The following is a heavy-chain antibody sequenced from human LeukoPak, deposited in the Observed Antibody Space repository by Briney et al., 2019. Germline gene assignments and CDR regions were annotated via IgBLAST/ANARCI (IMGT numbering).Heavy chain of an antibody. Sequence: GASLKISCQGSGSIFTSYWIGWVRQLPGKGLEWMGIIYPGDSDTRYSPSFQGQVTISADKSISTAYLQWSSLKASDTAMYYCARHPKRWLLLSSNPYYFDYWGQGTLVTVSS. V-gene: IGHV5-51*01. D-gene: IGHD2-15*01. CDR1: GSIFTSYW. J-gene: IGHJ4*02. CDR3: ARHPKRWLLLSSNPYYFDY. CDR2: IYPGDSDT.